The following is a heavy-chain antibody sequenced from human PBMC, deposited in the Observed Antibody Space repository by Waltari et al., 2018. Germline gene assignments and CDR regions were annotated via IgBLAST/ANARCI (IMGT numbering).Heavy chain of an antibody. D-gene: IGHD1-7*01. J-gene: IGHJ4*02. V-gene: IGHV4-4*09. CDR3: ARLYGELPDS. Sequence: QVQLQESGPGLVKPSETLSLTCTVSGGSISRYYWSWIRQPPGKGLEWLGYMYSVGSTNYNPSLKSRVTMSVDTSKNQFSLKLSSVTAADTAVYYCARLYGELPDSWGQGTLVTVSS. CDR2: MYSVGST. CDR1: GGSISRYY.